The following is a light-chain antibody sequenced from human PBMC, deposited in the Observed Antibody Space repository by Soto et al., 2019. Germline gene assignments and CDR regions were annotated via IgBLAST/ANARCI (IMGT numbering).Light chain of an antibody. V-gene: IGKV1-5*01. CDR3: QQYNSPWT. Sequence: VYRVTIPCRASQSISSWLAWYQQKPGKAPKLLIYDASSLESGVPSRFSGSGSGTEFTLTISSLQPDDFATYYCQQYNSPWTFGQGTKVDIK. CDR1: QSISSW. CDR2: DAS. J-gene: IGKJ1*01.